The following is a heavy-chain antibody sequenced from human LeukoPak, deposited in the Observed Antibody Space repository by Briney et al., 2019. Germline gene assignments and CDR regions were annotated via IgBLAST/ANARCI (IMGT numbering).Heavy chain of an antibody. Sequence: SETLSLTCTVSGGSISSYYWSWIRQPPGKGLEWIGYIYYSGSTNYNPSLKSRVTISVDTSKNQFSLKLSSVTAADTAVYYCARRGRLYCGGDCYYFDYWGQGTLVTVSS. CDR2: IYYSGST. J-gene: IGHJ4*02. CDR1: GGSISSYY. V-gene: IGHV4-59*08. D-gene: IGHD2-21*02. CDR3: ARRGRLYCGGDCYYFDY.